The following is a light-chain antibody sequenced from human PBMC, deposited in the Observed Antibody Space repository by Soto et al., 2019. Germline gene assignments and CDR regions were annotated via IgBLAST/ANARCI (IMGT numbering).Light chain of an antibody. CDR2: GAS. J-gene: IGKJ5*01. V-gene: IGKV3D-15*01. Sequence: ESVLTQSPGTLSLSPGERATLSCWASQSVRSNLAWYQQKPGQAPRLLIYGASTRVTGIPPRFSGSGSGTEFTLTISSLQSEDFAVYYCQQYNNWPAITFGQGTRLQI. CDR1: QSVRSN. CDR3: QQYNNWPAIT.